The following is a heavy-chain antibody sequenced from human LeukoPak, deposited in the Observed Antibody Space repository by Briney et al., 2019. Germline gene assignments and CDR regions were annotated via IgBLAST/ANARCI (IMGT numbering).Heavy chain of an antibody. Sequence: GASVKVSCKASVYTFTSYYMHWVRQAPGQGLEWMGRINPNIGGTNFAQKFQGRVTMTRDTSINTAYMELSRLTLDDTAVYYCARDRGAGGWECGTYWGQGTLVTVSS. CDR3: ARDRGAGGWECGTY. CDR2: INPNIGGT. V-gene: IGHV1-2*06. CDR1: VYTFTSYY. D-gene: IGHD1-26*01. J-gene: IGHJ4*02.